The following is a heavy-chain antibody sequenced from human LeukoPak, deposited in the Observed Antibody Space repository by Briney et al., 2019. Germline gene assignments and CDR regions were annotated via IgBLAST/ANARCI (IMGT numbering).Heavy chain of an antibody. D-gene: IGHD6-19*01. CDR1: GFTFSSYA. CDR3: VIDEGTGWYLGDY. V-gene: IGHV3-23*01. J-gene: IGHJ4*02. CDR2: ISGSGGST. Sequence: GGSLRLSCAASGFTFSSYAMSWVRQAPGKGLEWVSAISGSGGSTYYADSVKGRFTISRDNSKNTLYLQMNSLRVEDMAVYYCVIDEGTGWYLGDYWGQGTLVTVSS.